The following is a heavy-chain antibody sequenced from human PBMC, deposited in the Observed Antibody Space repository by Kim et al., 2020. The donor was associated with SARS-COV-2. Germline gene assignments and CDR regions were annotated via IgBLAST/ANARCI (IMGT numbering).Heavy chain of an antibody. Sequence: SETLSLTCTVSGGSISSYYWSWIRQPPGKGLEWIGYIYYSGSTNYNPSLKSRVTISVDTSKNQFSLKLSSVTAADTAVYYCARLRMTTVVKGYYGMDVWG. CDR1: GGSISSYY. D-gene: IGHD4-17*01. V-gene: IGHV4-59*08. CDR3: ARLRMTTVVKGYYGMDV. J-gene: IGHJ6*01. CDR2: IYYSGST.